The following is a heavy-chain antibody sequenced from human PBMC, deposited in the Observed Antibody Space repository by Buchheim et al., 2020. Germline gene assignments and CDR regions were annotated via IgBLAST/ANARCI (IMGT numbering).Heavy chain of an antibody. CDR1: GFTFSSYG. V-gene: IGHV3-33*01. CDR3: AREDILTGYYNGWGSFDY. D-gene: IGHD3-9*01. Sequence: QVQLVESGGGVVQPGRTLRLSCAASGFTFSSYGMHWVRQAPGKGLEWVAVIWYDGSNKYYADSVKGRFTISRDNSKNTLYLQMNSLRAEDTAVYYCAREDILTGYYNGWGSFDYWGQGTL. CDR2: IWYDGSNK. J-gene: IGHJ4*02.